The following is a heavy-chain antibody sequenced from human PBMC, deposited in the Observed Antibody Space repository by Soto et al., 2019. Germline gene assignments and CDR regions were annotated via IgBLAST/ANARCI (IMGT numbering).Heavy chain of an antibody. Sequence: GASVNVSCKASGYTFPSYAMHWVRQAPGQRREWMGWINAGNGNTKYPQKFQGRVTITRDTSASTAYMELRSLRSDDTAVYYCARDGGYSRGWYYYYYGMDVWGQGTTVTVSS. CDR2: INAGNGNT. V-gene: IGHV1-3*01. J-gene: IGHJ6*02. CDR3: ARDGGYSRGWYYYYYGMDV. D-gene: IGHD6-19*01. CDR1: GYTFPSYA.